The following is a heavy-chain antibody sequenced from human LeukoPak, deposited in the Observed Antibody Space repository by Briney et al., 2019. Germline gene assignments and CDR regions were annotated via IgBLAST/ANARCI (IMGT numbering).Heavy chain of an antibody. V-gene: IGHV3-7*03. D-gene: IGHD6-13*01. J-gene: IGHJ4*02. CDR1: GFTLSSYW. Sequence: PGGSLRLSCVASGFTLSSYWVTWVRRAPGKGLEWVANIRQDGSDKYYMDSVKGRFTISRDNAKNSVYLQMNSLRVEDTAVYYCARGIAAAGSYWGQGTLVTVSS. CDR2: IRQDGSDK. CDR3: ARGIAAAGSY.